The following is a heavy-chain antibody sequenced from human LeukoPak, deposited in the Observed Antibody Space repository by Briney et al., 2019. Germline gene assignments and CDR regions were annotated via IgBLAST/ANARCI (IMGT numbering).Heavy chain of an antibody. CDR1: GGSFSGYY. J-gene: IGHJ4*02. D-gene: IGHD3-9*01. V-gene: IGHV4-34*01. CDR2: INHSGST. CDR3: GRSWEHFDWLSPFDY. Sequence: SETLSLTCAVYGGSFSGYYWSWIRQPPGKGLEWIGEINHSGSTYHNPSLKSRVTISVDTSKNEFSLKLTSVTAADTAVYYCGRSWEHFDWLSPFDYWGQGTLVTVSS.